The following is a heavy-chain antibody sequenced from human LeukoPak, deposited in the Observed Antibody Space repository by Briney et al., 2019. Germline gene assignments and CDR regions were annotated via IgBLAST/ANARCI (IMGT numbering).Heavy chain of an antibody. J-gene: IGHJ4*02. Sequence: GESLKISCKGSGYSFTSYRIGWVRQMPGKGLEWMGIIYPGDSDTRYSPSFQGQATISADKSISTAYLQWSSLKASDTAMYYCAINYYYDSSGYSREPFDYWGQGTLVTVSS. V-gene: IGHV5-51*01. CDR2: IYPGDSDT. CDR3: AINYYYDSSGYSREPFDY. CDR1: GYSFTSYR. D-gene: IGHD3-22*01.